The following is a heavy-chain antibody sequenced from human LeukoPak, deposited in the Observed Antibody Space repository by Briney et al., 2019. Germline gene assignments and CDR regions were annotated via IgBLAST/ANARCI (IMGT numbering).Heavy chain of an antibody. CDR3: ATRVYDSSGYSFDY. Sequence: SQTLSLTCTVSGGSISSGGYYWSWIRQHPGTGLEWIGYIYYSGSTYYNPSLKSRVTISVDTSKNQFSLKLSSVTAADTAVYYCATRVYDSSGYSFDYWGQGTLVTVSS. J-gene: IGHJ4*02. CDR1: GGSISSGGYY. V-gene: IGHV4-31*03. CDR2: IYYSGST. D-gene: IGHD3-22*01.